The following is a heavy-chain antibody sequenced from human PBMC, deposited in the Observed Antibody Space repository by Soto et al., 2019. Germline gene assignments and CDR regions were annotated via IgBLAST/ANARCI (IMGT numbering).Heavy chain of an antibody. J-gene: IGHJ4*02. CDR2: ISAYNGNT. V-gene: IGHV1-18*01. D-gene: IGHD3-9*01. CDR3: ARAVILTGYYSQSDY. Sequence: QVQLVQSGAEVKKPGASVKVSCKASGYTFTSYGISWVRQAPGQGLEWMGWISAYNGNTNYAQKHQGRVTMTTDTSTSTAYMELRSLRSDDTAVYYCARAVILTGYYSQSDYWGQGTLVTVSS. CDR1: GYTFTSYG.